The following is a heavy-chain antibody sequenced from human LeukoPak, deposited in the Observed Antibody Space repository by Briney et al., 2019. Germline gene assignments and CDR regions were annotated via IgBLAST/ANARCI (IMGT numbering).Heavy chain of an antibody. CDR3: VRVGRRLDAFDI. D-gene: IGHD3-16*01. V-gene: IGHV3-13*01. J-gene: IGHJ3*02. Sequence: GGSLRLSCAASGFTFSSYDIHWVHHPPGKGLEWVSGIGTAGDTFYLGSVKGRFTTSRENAKNSLSLQMNSLRAEDTAVYYCVRVGRRLDAFDIWGKGTMVTVSS. CDR2: IGTAGDT. CDR1: GFTFSSYD.